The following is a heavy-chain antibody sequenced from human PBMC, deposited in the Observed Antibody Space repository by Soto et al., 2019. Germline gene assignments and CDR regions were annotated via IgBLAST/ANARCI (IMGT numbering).Heavy chain of an antibody. CDR2: ISGSGGST. CDR3: AKSVAGTGYYYYGMDV. J-gene: IGHJ6*02. Sequence: VQLLESGGGLVQPGGSLRLSCAASGFTFSSYAMSWVRQAPGKGLEWVSAISGSGGSTYYADSVKGRFTISRDNSKNTLYLQMNSLRAEDTAVYYCAKSVAGTGYYYYGMDVWGQGTTVTVSS. CDR1: GFTFSSYA. V-gene: IGHV3-23*01. D-gene: IGHD6-19*01.